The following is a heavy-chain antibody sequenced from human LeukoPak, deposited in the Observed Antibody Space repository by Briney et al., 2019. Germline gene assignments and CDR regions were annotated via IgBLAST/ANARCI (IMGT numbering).Heavy chain of an antibody. Sequence: PGGSLRLSCAASGFTFSSSRMHWVRQAPGEGLEYVSAISPDGSGTYYANSVKGRFTISRDNSRSTLYLQMGSLRADDMAVYYCARRGPSGGYDYWGQGTLVTVSS. CDR1: GFTFSSSR. CDR2: ISPDGSGT. D-gene: IGHD5-12*01. J-gene: IGHJ4*02. CDR3: ARRGPSGGYDY. V-gene: IGHV3-64*01.